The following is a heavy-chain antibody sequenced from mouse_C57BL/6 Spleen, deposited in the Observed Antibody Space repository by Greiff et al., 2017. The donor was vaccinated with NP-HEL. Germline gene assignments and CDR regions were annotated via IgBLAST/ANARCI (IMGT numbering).Heavy chain of an antibody. J-gene: IGHJ4*01. CDR3: ARDEVDYYAMDY. CDR2: IYPRSGNT. Sequence: QVHVKQSGAELARPGASVKLSCKASGYTFTSYGISWVKQRTGQGLEWIGEIYPRSGNTYYNEKFKGKATLTADKSSSTAYMELRSLTSEDSAVYFCARDEVDYYAMDYWGQGTSVTVSS. CDR1: GYTFTSYG. V-gene: IGHV1-81*01.